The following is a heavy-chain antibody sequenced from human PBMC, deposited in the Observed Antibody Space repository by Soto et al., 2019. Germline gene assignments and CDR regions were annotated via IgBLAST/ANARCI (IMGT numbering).Heavy chain of an antibody. CDR1: EGSSVIRGYY. CDR3: AREAYCGGDCYYNWFDP. CDR2: IYYSGST. J-gene: IGHJ5*02. V-gene: IGHV4-31*03. Sequence: TMSLTCTVAEGSSVIRGYYWSWIRQHPGKGLEWIGYIYYSGSTYYNPSLKSRVTISVDTSKNQFSLKLSSVTAADTAVYYCAREAYCGGDCYYNWFDPWGQGTLVTVSS. D-gene: IGHD2-21*02.